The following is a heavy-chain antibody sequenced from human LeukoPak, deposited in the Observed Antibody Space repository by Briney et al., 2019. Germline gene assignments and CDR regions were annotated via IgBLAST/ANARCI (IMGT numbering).Heavy chain of an antibody. V-gene: IGHV3-23*01. CDR1: GFIFKNYA. CDR3: AKGSTIWQWLELLFDY. Sequence: GGSLRLSCAVSGFIFKNYAMNWVRQAPGKGLEWVSTVTGTGGNTYHADSVQGRFTISRDNSKNMLYLEMHSLRAEDTAVYYCAKGSTIWQWLELLFDYWGQGTLVTVSS. D-gene: IGHD6-19*01. CDR2: VTGTGGNT. J-gene: IGHJ4*02.